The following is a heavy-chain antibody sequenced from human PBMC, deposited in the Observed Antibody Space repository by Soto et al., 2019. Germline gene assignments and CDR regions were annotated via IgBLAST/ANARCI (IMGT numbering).Heavy chain of an antibody. J-gene: IGHJ5*02. CDR2: VHYSGNT. D-gene: IGHD2-15*01. CDR3: ARQDRVVAEGRWFDP. V-gene: IGHV4-38-2*02. Sequence: SETLSLTCTVSGYSISSGYHWAWIRQPPGKGLEWLGSVHYSGNTYYNPSLKSRLTISVDKSKNQFSLNLSSVTAADTAVYYCARQDRVVAEGRWFDPWGQGTLITVSS. CDR1: GYSISSGYH.